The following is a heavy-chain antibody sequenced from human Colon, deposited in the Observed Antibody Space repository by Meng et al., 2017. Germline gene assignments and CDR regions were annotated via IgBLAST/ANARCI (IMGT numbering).Heavy chain of an antibody. CDR2: INSDGGGG. CDR3: VCFGGFSGFDP. V-gene: IGHV3-74*01. D-gene: IGHD3-10*01. CDR1: GASISSTYW. Sequence: VQLEESGPGLVTPSGTLSLTCAVSGASISSTYWWSWVRQPPGKGLEWVSRINSDGGGGTYADFVKGRFTISRDNAKNTLYLQMNSLTAEDTAVYYCVCFGGFSGFDPWGQGILVTVSS. J-gene: IGHJ5*02.